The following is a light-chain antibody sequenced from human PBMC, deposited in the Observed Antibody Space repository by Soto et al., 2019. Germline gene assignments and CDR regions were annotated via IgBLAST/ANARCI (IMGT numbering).Light chain of an antibody. CDR3: AAWDDSLSGHV. Sequence: QSALAQPPSASGSPGQSVTISCTGSGSDIGAYNFVSWYQQHPGKAPKLMIFGVTERPSGVPDRFSGSKSGTSASLAISGLRSEDEADYYCAAWDDSLSGHVFGTGTKVTVL. CDR2: GVT. CDR1: GSDIGAYNF. V-gene: IGLV2-8*01. J-gene: IGLJ1*01.